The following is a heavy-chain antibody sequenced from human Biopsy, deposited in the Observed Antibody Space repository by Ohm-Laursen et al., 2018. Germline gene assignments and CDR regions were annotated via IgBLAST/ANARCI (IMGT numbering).Heavy chain of an antibody. J-gene: IGHJ4*02. CDR1: GGSISSSSYF. D-gene: IGHD3-3*01. CDR3: AGRTLFTHYFDF. Sequence: GTLSLTCTVSGGSISSSSYFWGWIRQTPGKGLEWIGSMSYGESARYLPSLKSRVTLSVDTSKNRLSLSLSPVTAADTAVYYCAGRTLFTHYFDFWGPGTLVTVSS. CDR2: MSYGESA. V-gene: IGHV4-39*01.